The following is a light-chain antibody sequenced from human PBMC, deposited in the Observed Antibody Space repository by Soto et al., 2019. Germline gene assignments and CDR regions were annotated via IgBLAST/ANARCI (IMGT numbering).Light chain of an antibody. J-gene: IGKJ1*01. Sequence: AIQMTQSPSSLSASEGDRVTITCRASQGIRNDLGWYQQKPGKAPKLLIYAASSLQSGVPSRFSGSGSGTDFTLTISSLQPEAFATYYCLQDYNYPWTFGQGTKVEIK. CDR3: LQDYNYPWT. CDR2: AAS. CDR1: QGIRND. V-gene: IGKV1-6*01.